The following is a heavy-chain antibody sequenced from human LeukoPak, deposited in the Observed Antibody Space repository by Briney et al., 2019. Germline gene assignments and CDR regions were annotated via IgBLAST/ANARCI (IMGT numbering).Heavy chain of an antibody. CDR1: GGSISSSSYY. Sequence: SETLSLTCTVSGGSISSSSYYWGWIRQPPGKGLEWIGSIYYSGSTYYNPSLKSRVTISVDTSKNQFSLKLSSVTAADTAMYYCGRVKGSRFGELLGFMDLWGKGTTVTISS. CDR3: GRVKGSRFGELLGFMDL. J-gene: IGHJ6*03. V-gene: IGHV4-39*07. D-gene: IGHD3-10*01. CDR2: IYYSGST.